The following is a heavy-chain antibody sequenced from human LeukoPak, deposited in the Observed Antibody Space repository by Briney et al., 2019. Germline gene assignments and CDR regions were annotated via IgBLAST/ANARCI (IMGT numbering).Heavy chain of an antibody. CDR3: ARRYCSGGSCYSDFDY. D-gene: IGHD2-15*01. Sequence: GGSLRLSCAASGFTFNNYGMHWVSQAPGKGLEWVAFIRYNGNNQYYADSVKGRFTISRDNAKNSLYLQIHSLRVEDTAVYYCARRYCSGGSCYSDFDYWGQGTLVTVSS. V-gene: IGHV3-30*02. CDR2: IRYNGNNQ. J-gene: IGHJ4*02. CDR1: GFTFNNYG.